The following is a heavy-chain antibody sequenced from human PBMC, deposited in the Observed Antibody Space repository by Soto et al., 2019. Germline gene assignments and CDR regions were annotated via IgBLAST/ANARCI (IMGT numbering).Heavy chain of an antibody. D-gene: IGHD5-18*01. CDR2: ISYDGSDK. CDR1: GFTFSSSG. CDR3: AKGLSVMQLWLMDAC. J-gene: IGHJ4*02. Sequence: QVQLVESGGGVVQPGRSLRLSCAASGFTFSSSGMHWVRQAPGKGLEWVAVISYDGSDKYYTDSVKGRFTISRDNSHNILYLQMNSLRAEDTAVYYCAKGLSVMQLWLMDACWGQGTLVTVSS. V-gene: IGHV3-30*18.